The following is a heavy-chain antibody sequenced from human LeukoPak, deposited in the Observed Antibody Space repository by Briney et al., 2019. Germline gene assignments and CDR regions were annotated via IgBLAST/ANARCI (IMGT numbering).Heavy chain of an antibody. D-gene: IGHD5-24*01. J-gene: IGHJ4*02. CDR3: AKSHSEAQRGYFDY. CDR1: GFTFSGSA. CDR2: ISDNGDST. V-gene: IGHV3-23*01. Sequence: GGSPRLSCAASGFTFSGSAMTWVRQAPGKGLEWVSSISDNGDSTYYADSVKGRFTISRDNSRDTLYVQMHSLRAEDAAAYCCAKSHSEAQRGYFDYWGQGTLVTVSS.